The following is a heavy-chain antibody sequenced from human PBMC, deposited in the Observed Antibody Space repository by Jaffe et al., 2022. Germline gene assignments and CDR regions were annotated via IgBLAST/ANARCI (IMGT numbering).Heavy chain of an antibody. Sequence: EVQLVESGGGLVQPGGSLRLSCAASGFTFSSYEMNWVRQAPGKGLEWVSYISSSGSTIYYADSVKGRFTISRDNAKNSLYLQMNSLRAEDTAVYYCAIIAELGYCSGGSCHRTVGAFDIWGQGTMVTVSS. CDR2: ISSSGSTI. D-gene: IGHD2-15*01. CDR1: GFTFSSYE. CDR3: AIIAELGYCSGGSCHRTVGAFDI. V-gene: IGHV3-48*03. J-gene: IGHJ3*02.